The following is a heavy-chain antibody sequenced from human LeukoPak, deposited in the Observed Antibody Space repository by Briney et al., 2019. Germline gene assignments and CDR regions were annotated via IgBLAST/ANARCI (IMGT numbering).Heavy chain of an antibody. CDR1: GGSISSSSYY. J-gene: IGHJ4*02. D-gene: IGHD1-26*01. V-gene: IGHV4-39*07. CDR3: AREFLVGATYF. CDR2: IYYSGST. Sequence: SETLSLTCTVSGGSISSSSYYWGWIRQPPGKGLEWIGSIYYSGSTYYNPSLKSRVTISVDTSKNQFSLKLSSVTAADTAVYYCAREFLVGATYFWGQETLVTVSS.